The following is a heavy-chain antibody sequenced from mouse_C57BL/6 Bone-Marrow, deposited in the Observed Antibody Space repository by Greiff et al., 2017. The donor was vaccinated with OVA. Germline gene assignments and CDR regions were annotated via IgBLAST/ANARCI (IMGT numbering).Heavy chain of an antibody. J-gene: IGHJ1*03. Sequence: DVHLVESGGGLVQPGASLKLSCAASGFTFSDYYMHWVSQTPEQRLEWVAYISNGGGSTNYPDTVKGRSTISRDNAKNTLYLQLSRLKSEDAAVYDCASREDYHGCVDVWGTGTTVTVSS. CDR2: ISNGGGST. V-gene: IGHV5-12*01. D-gene: IGHD1-1*01. CDR3: ASREDYHGCVDV. CDR1: GFTFSDYY.